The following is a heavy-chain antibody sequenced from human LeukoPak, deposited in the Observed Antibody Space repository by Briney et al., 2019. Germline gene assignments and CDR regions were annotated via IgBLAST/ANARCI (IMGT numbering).Heavy chain of an antibody. J-gene: IGHJ4*02. CDR1: GFTFSSYN. Sequence: GGSLRLSCAASGFTFSSYNIHWVRQAPGKGLEWVAAISSDGRNKYYADSVKGRFTISRGNSKNTVYLQMNSLRTEDTAVYYCAKYFSGSFDYWGQGTLVTVSS. D-gene: IGHD2-15*01. CDR2: ISSDGRNK. V-gene: IGHV3-30*18. CDR3: AKYFSGSFDY.